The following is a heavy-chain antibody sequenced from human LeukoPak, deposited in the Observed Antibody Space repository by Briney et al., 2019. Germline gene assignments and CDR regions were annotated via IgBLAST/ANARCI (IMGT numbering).Heavy chain of an antibody. CDR3: ARDPTQWLRYGYFDY. Sequence: PGGSLRLSCAASGFSFSSYWMHWVRQAPGKGLVCVSRIKTDGSSTSYADSVKGRFTISGDNAKNTLYLQMNSLRAEDTAVYYCARDPTQWLRYGYFDYWGQGTLVTVSS. J-gene: IGHJ4*02. CDR2: IKTDGSST. CDR1: GFSFSSYW. V-gene: IGHV3-74*01. D-gene: IGHD5-12*01.